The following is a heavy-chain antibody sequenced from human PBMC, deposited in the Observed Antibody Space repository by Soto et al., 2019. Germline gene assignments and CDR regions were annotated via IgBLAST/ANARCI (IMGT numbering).Heavy chain of an antibody. CDR3: ARRGYSSSWYYYYYDGMDV. CDR2: MNPNSGNT. D-gene: IGHD6-13*01. Sequence: QVQLVQSGAEVKKPGASVKVSCKASGYTFTSYDINWVRQATGQGLEWMGWMNPNSGNTGYAQKFQGRVTMTRNTPISTAYMELSSLRSEDTAVYYCARRGYSSSWYYYYYDGMDVWGQGTTVTVSS. V-gene: IGHV1-8*01. J-gene: IGHJ6*02. CDR1: GYTFTSYD.